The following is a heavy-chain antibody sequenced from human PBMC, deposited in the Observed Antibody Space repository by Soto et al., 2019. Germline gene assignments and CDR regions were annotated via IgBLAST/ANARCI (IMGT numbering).Heavy chain of an antibody. V-gene: IGHV1-18*01. D-gene: IGHD1-1*01. CDR1: GYAFTTYG. CDR3: ARGRYGDY. Sequence: QVHLVQSGAEVKKPGASVKVSCQGSGYAFTTYGITWVRQAPGQGLEWMGWISAHNGNTNYAQKLQGRVTVTRDTPTAAAYMELRRFIYDDTAVDYRARGRYGDYWGQGALVTVSP. J-gene: IGHJ4*02. CDR2: ISAHNGNT.